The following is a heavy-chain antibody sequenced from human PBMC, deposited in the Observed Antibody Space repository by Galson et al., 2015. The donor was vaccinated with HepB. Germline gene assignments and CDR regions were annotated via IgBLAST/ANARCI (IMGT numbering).Heavy chain of an antibody. CDR3: ARGAYYYDSSGYAFDI. CDR1: GYTFTGYY. D-gene: IGHD3-22*01. V-gene: IGHV1-2*02. CDR2: INPNSGGT. J-gene: IGHJ3*02. Sequence: SVKVSCKASGYTFTGYYMHWVRQAPGQGLEWMGWINPNSGGTNYAQKFQGRVTMTRDTSISTAYMELSRLRSDDTAVYYCARGAYYYDSSGYAFDIWGQGTMVTVSS.